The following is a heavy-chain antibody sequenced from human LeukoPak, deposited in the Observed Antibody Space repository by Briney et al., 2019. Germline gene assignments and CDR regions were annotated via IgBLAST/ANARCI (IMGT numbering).Heavy chain of an antibody. D-gene: IGHD2-15*01. CDR3: ARERGGFIDAFDI. CDR2: IYSGGST. CDR1: GFTVSSNY. Sequence: PGGSLRLSCAASGFTVSSNYMSWVRQAPGKGLEWVSVIYSGGSTYYADSVKGRFTISRDNSKNTLYLQMNSLRAEDTAVYYCARERGGFIDAFDIWGQGTMVTVSS. V-gene: IGHV3-53*01. J-gene: IGHJ3*02.